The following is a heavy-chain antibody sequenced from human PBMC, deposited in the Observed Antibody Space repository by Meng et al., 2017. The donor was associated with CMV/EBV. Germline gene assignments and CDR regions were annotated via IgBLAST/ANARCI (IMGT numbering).Heavy chain of an antibody. CDR2: INHSGST. Sequence: SETLSLTCAVHGGSFSGYYWSWIRQPPGKGLEWIGEINHSGSTNYNPSLKSRVTISVDASKNQFSLKLTSVTAADTAVYYCARGSWVYSDDDETTGLDYWGPGTLVTVSS. CDR1: GGSFSGYY. J-gene: IGHJ4*02. D-gene: IGHD5-12*01. CDR3: ARGSWVYSDDDETTGLDY. V-gene: IGHV4-34*01.